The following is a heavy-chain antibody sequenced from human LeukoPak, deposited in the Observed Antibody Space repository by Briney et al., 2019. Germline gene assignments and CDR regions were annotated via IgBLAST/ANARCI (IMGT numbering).Heavy chain of an antibody. CDR1: GFTFSSYA. D-gene: IGHD1-26*01. Sequence: GGSLRLSCAASGFTFSSYAMHWVRQAPGKGLEWVAVISYDGSNKYYADSVKGRFTISRDNSKNTLYLQMNSLRAEDTAVYYCAKDLRELGGDYFDYWGQGTLVTVSS. CDR2: ISYDGSNK. CDR3: AKDLRELGGDYFDY. V-gene: IGHV3-30-3*01. J-gene: IGHJ4*02.